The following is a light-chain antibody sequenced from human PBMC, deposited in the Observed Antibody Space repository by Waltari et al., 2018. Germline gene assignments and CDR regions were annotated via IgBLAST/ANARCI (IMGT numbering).Light chain of an antibody. CDR3: QVWHSSGGV. V-gene: IGLV3-21*01. CDR1: NIAALS. Sequence: SYVLTQPPSVPVAPRKTAKITCGGKNIAALSVHWYQQRPGRAPWVVIQDDSDRPSGIPERFSGSNSGNTATLTISGVEAGDEADYYCQVWHSSGGVFGGGTRLTVL. CDR2: DDS. J-gene: IGLJ3*02.